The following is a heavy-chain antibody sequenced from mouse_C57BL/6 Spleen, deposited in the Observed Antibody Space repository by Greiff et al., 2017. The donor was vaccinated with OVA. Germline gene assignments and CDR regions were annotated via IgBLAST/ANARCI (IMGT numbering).Heavy chain of an antibody. D-gene: IGHD1-1*01. Sequence: EVTLMESGGDLVKPGGSLKLSCAASGFTFSSYGMSWVRQTPDKRLEWVATISSGGSYTYYPDSVKGRFTISRANAKNTLYLQKSSLKTEDTAMDYCASLYYYGNIYAMDYWGQGTSVTVSS. CDR3: ASLYYYGNIYAMDY. V-gene: IGHV5-6*01. CDR2: ISSGGSYT. CDR1: GFTFSSYG. J-gene: IGHJ4*01.